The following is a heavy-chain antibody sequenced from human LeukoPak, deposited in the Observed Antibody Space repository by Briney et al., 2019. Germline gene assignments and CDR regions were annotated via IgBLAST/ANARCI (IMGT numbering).Heavy chain of an antibody. J-gene: IGHJ6*03. CDR1: GGSISSSSYY. D-gene: IGHD2-15*01. CDR2: IYYSGST. CDR3: ARASCSGGSCYSSYYYYMDV. V-gene: IGHV4-39*07. Sequence: SETLSLTCTVSGGSISSSSYYWGWIRQPPGKGLEWIGSIYYSGSTYYNPSLKSRVTISVDTSKNQFSLKLSSVTAADTAVYYCARASCSGGSCYSSYYYYMDVWGKGTTVTVSS.